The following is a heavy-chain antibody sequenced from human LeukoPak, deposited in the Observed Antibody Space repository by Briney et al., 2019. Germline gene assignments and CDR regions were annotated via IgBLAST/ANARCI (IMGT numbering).Heavy chain of an antibody. Sequence: PSETLSLTCTVSGGSISSSSYYWGWIRQPPGKGLEWIGSIYYSGSTYYNPSLKSRVTISVDTSKNQFSLKLSSVTAADTAVYYCARGGGFLEWLLDNWFDPWGQGTLVTVSS. CDR2: IYYSGST. V-gene: IGHV4-39*07. CDR3: ARGGGFLEWLLDNWFDP. CDR1: GGSISSSSYY. D-gene: IGHD3-3*01. J-gene: IGHJ5*02.